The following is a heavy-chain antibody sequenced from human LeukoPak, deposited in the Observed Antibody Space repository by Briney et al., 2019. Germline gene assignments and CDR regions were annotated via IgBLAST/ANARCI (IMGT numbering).Heavy chain of an antibody. CDR2: ISDSGRYI. CDR1: DFTFSSYD. V-gene: IGHV3-23*01. CDR3: GGKFPGAAYYFDS. D-gene: IGHD2-21*01. Sequence: GGSLRLSCVASDFTFSSYDMTWVRQAPGKGLEWVASISDSGRYIFSADSMRGRFTISRDNSAKTLYLEIYSLRVDDTATYFCGGKFPGAAYYFDSWGQGTLVAVSP. J-gene: IGHJ4*02.